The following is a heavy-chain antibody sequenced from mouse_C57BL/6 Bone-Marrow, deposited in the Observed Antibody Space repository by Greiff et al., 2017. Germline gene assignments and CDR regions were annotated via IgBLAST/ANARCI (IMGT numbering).Heavy chain of an antibody. V-gene: IGHV1-64*01. CDR2: IHPNSGST. D-gene: IGHD2-5*01. CDR3: ARSGSNYVNCDY. J-gene: IGHJ2*01. CDR1: GYTFTSYW. Sequence: QVQLQQPGAELVKPGASVKLSCKASGYTFTSYWMHWVKQRPGQGLEWIGMIHPNSGSTNYNEKFKSKATLTVDKSSSTAYMQLSSLTSEDSSVYYCARSGSNYVNCDYWGQGTTLTVSS.